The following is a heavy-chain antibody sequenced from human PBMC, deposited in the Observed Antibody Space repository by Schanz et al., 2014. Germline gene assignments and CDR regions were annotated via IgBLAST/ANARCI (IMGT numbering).Heavy chain of an antibody. CDR2: INPTTGNR. CDR3: AMGYGDRTL. Sequence: QVQLVQSGAEVKKPGASVRVSCKASGYTFTTYDVNWVRQAPGQGLEWMGWINPTTGNRGYAQNFQGRVTITRDTSLRTDDMEMTGRKCEDAGVYYCAMGYGDRTLWGQGTLIVVSS. J-gene: IGHJ4*02. CDR1: GYTFTTYD. D-gene: IGHD4-17*01. V-gene: IGHV1-8*01.